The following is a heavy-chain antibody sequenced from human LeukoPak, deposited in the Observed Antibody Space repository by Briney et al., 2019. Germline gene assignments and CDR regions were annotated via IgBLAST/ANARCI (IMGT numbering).Heavy chain of an antibody. CDR3: ARSSGWYGGYYYYYMDV. Sequence: GESLKISCKGSGYSFTSYWIGWVRQMPGKGLEWMGIIYPGDSDTRYSPSFQGQVTISADKSISTAYLQWSSLKASDTAMYHCARSSGWYGGYYYYYMDVWGKGTTVTVSS. CDR2: IYPGDSDT. D-gene: IGHD6-19*01. J-gene: IGHJ6*03. CDR1: GYSFTSYW. V-gene: IGHV5-51*01.